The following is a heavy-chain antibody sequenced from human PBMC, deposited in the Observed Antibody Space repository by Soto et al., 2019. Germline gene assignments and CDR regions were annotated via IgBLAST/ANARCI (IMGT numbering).Heavy chain of an antibody. Sequence: GGSLRLCCAASGFTFSSYGMHWVRQAPGKGREWVAVIWYDGSNKYYADSVKGRFTISRDNSKNTLYLQMNSLRAEDTAVYYCAREGYSYGSLRAVRDTAMDHYYYYGMDVWGQGTTDTVSS. CDR3: AREGYSYGSLRAVRDTAMDHYYYYGMDV. J-gene: IGHJ6*02. V-gene: IGHV3-33*01. CDR1: GFTFSSYG. D-gene: IGHD5-18*01. CDR2: IWYDGSNK.